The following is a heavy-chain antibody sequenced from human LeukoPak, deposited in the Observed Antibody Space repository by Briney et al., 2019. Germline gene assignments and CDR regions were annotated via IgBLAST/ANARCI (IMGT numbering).Heavy chain of an antibody. CDR1: GFTFSSYA. D-gene: IGHD3-22*01. V-gene: IGHV3-30-3*01. CDR3: ARARHGAPKNYYDSSGYYPDY. J-gene: IGHJ4*02. Sequence: GRSLRLSCAASGFTFSSYAMHWVRQAPGKGLEWVAVISYDGGNKYYADSVKGRFTISRDNSKNTLYLQMNSLRAEDTAVYYCARARHGAPKNYYDSSGYYPDYWGQGTLVTVSS. CDR2: ISYDGGNK.